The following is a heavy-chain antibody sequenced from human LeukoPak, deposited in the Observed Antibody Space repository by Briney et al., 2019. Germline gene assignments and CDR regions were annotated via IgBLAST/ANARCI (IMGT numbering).Heavy chain of an antibody. CDR1: GGSISSSSYY. CDR2: IYYSGST. CDR3: ARTASEYSISWID. V-gene: IGHV4-39*01. D-gene: IGHD6-13*01. Sequence: NPSETLSLTCTVTGGSISSSSYYWGWIRQPPGKGLEWIGSIYYSGSTYYNPSLKSRVTISVDSSKNQFSLKLTSVTAADTAVYYCARTASEYSISWIDWGQGTLVTVSS. J-gene: IGHJ1*01.